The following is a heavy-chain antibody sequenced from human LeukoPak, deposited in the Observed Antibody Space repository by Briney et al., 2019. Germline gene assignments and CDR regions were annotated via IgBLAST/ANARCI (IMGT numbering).Heavy chain of an antibody. J-gene: IGHJ3*02. CDR1: GGSISSSTYY. CDR2: IT. V-gene: IGHV4-39*01. CDR3: ATFISGNFDAFDI. D-gene: IGHD6-19*01. Sequence: SETLSLTCTVSGGSISSSTYYWGWIRRPPGKGLEWIGSITYYNPSLKSRVTISVDTSKKQFSLKLTSVTAADTAVYYCATFISGNFDAFDIWGRGTMVTVSS.